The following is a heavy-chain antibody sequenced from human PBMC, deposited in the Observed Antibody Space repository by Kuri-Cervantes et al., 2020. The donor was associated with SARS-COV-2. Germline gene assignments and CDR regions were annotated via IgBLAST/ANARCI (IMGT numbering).Heavy chain of an antibody. CDR3: ARVSIGQRLRFDP. Sequence: SETLSLTCTVSGGSISSSSYYWGWIRQPPGKGLEWIGSIYYSGSTYYNPSLKSRVTISVDTSKNQFSLKLNSVTATDTAMYYCARVSIGQRLRFDPWGQGTLVTVSS. CDR2: IYYSGST. J-gene: IGHJ5*02. V-gene: IGHV4-39*01. D-gene: IGHD6-25*01. CDR1: GGSISSSSYY.